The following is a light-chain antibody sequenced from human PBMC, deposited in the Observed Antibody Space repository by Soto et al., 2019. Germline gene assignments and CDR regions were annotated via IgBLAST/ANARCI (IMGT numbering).Light chain of an antibody. Sequence: QSVLTPPPSVYGAPGQRVTISCTGSSSNIGAGYDVHWYQQLPGTAPKLLIYGNSNRPSGVPDRFSGSKSGTSASLAITGLQAEDEADYYCQSYDSSLSAHYVFGTGTKVTVL. CDR2: GNS. J-gene: IGLJ1*01. CDR3: QSYDSSLSAHYV. CDR1: SSNIGAGYD. V-gene: IGLV1-40*01.